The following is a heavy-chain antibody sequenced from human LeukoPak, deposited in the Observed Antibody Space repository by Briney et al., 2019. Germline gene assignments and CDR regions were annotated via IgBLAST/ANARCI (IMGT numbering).Heavy chain of an antibody. Sequence: SVKVSCKASGGTFSSYAISWVRQAPGQGLEWMGGIIPIFGTANYAQKFQGRVTITADESTSTAYMELSSLRSEDTAVYYCAREGGLGYCSGGSCYPTGADYWGQGTLVTVSS. J-gene: IGHJ4*02. D-gene: IGHD2-15*01. V-gene: IGHV1-69*13. CDR3: AREGGLGYCSGGSCYPTGADY. CDR2: IIPIFGTA. CDR1: GGTFSSYA.